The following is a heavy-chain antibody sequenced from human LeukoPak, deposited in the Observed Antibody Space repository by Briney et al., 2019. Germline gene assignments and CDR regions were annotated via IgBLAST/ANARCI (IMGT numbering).Heavy chain of an antibody. V-gene: IGHV3-49*04. CDR1: GFTFGDYA. CDR2: IRSKAYGGTT. D-gene: IGHD3-22*01. Sequence: PVGSLRLSCTASGFTFGDYAMSWVRQAPGKGLEWVGFIRSKAYGGTTEYAASVKVRFTISRDDSKSIAYLQMNSLKTEDTAVXXXXXDRYYYDTSGYYYWGQGTLVTVSS. CDR3: XXDRYYYDTSGYYY. J-gene: IGHJ4*02.